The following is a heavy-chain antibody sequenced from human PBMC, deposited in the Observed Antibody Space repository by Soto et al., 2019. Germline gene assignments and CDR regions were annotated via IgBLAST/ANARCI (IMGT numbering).Heavy chain of an antibody. Sequence: ASVKVSCKASGYTFTGYYTHWVRQAPGQGLEWMGWINPNSGGTNYAQKFQGWVTMTRDTSISTAYMELSRLRSDDTAVYYCARDQAGWLQTPDAFDIWGQGTMVTVSS. V-gene: IGHV1-2*04. D-gene: IGHD5-12*01. J-gene: IGHJ3*02. CDR3: ARDQAGWLQTPDAFDI. CDR2: INPNSGGT. CDR1: GYTFTGYY.